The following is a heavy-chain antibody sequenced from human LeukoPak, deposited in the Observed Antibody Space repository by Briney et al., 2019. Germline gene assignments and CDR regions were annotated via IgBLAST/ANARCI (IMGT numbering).Heavy chain of an antibody. J-gene: IGHJ4*02. CDR3: ARHMDCTNGVCQGRYYDY. CDR1: GGSISSYY. Sequence: SETLSLTCTVSGGSISSYYWSWIRQPPGKGLEWIGYIYYSGSTKYNPSLKSRVTISVDTSKNQFSLKLSSVTAADTAVYYCARHMDCTNGVCQGRYYDYWGQGTLDTVSS. V-gene: IGHV4-59*08. CDR2: IYYSGST. D-gene: IGHD2-8*01.